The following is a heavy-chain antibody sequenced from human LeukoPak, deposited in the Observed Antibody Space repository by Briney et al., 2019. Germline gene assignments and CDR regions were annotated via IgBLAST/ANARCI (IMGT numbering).Heavy chain of an antibody. Sequence: SETLSLTCAVYGGSFSGYYWSWIRQPPGKGLEWIGEINHRGSTNYNPPPKSRLTISKDKFKNQFSLKLTSVTVADTAVYFCARVKAVAGTLAHPLDYLGQGTLVTGSS. CDR3: ARVKAVAGTLAHPLDY. J-gene: IGHJ4*01. V-gene: IGHV4-34*01. CDR1: GGSFSGYY. D-gene: IGHD6-19*01. CDR2: INHRGST.